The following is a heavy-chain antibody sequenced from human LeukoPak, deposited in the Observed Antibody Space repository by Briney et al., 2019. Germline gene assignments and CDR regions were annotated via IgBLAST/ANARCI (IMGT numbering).Heavy chain of an antibody. D-gene: IGHD2-15*01. CDR3: ARGGGGVVVAGAFDI. J-gene: IGHJ3*02. V-gene: IGHV4-34*01. CDR2: INHSGST. Sequence: SETLSLTCAVYGGSSSGYYWSWIRQPPGKGLEWIGEINHSGSTNYNPSLKSRVTISVDTSKNQFSLKLSSVTAADTAVYYCARGGGGVVVAGAFDIWGQGTMVTVSS. CDR1: GGSSSGYY.